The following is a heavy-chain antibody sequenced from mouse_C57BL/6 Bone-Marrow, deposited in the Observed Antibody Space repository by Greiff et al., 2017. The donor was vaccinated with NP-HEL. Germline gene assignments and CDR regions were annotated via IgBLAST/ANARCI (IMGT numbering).Heavy chain of an antibody. CDR3: ARDYYGSSSDY. CDR2: ISYDGSN. V-gene: IGHV3-6*01. J-gene: IGHJ2*01. CDR1: GYSITSGYY. Sequence: EVKLQESGPGLVKPSQSLSLTCSVTGYSITSGYYWNWIRQFPGNKLEWMGYISYDGSNNYNPSLKNLISITRDTSKNQFFLKLNSVTTEDTATYYCARDYYGSSSDYWGQGTTLTVSS. D-gene: IGHD1-1*01.